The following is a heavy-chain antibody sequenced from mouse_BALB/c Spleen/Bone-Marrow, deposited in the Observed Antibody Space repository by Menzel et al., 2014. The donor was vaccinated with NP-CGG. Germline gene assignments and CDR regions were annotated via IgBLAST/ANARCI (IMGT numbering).Heavy chain of an antibody. D-gene: IGHD1-1*01. Sequence: EVKVVESGGGLVQPGGSRKLSCAASGFTFSSFGMHWVRQAPEKGLEWVAYISSGSSTIYYADTVMGRFTISRDNPKNTLFLQMTSLRSEDTAMYYCARSGSSSGYFDYWGRGTTLTVSS. CDR3: ARSGSSSGYFDY. J-gene: IGHJ2*01. V-gene: IGHV5-17*02. CDR2: ISSGSSTI. CDR1: GFTFSSFG.